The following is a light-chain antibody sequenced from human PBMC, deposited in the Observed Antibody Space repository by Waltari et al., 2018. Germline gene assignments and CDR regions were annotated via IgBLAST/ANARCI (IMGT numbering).Light chain of an antibody. J-gene: IGKJ1*01. CDR1: KSIRNY. CDR2: SAS. V-gene: IGKV1-39*01. Sequence: DIQMTQSPPYLSGSVGDRVTITCRGSKSIRNYLKWYQQKPGKAPKLLISSASSLQSGVPTRFSGSGSGTDLTLTISNLQPEDFATYYCQQSYSSPQTFGQGTKVEIK. CDR3: QQSYSSPQT.